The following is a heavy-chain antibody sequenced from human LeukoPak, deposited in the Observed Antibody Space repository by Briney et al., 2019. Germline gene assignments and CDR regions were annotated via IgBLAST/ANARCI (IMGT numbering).Heavy chain of an antibody. D-gene: IGHD3-10*01. J-gene: IGHJ6*03. CDR3: ARDMSTMVRGVDAFHYMDV. Sequence: GASVKVSCKASGGTFSSYAISWVRQAPGQGLEWMGGIIPIFGTANYAQKFQGRVTMTTDTSTSTAYMELRSLRSDGTAVYYCARDMSTMVRGVDAFHYMDVWGKGTTVTISS. CDR1: GGTFSSYA. V-gene: IGHV1-69*05. CDR2: IIPIFGTA.